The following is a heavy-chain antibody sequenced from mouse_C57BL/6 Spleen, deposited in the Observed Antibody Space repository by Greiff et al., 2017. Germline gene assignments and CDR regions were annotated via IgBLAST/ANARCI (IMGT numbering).Heavy chain of an antibody. D-gene: IGHD2-4*01. Sequence: QVHVKQSGPGLVQPSQSLSITCTVSGFSLTSYGVHWVRQSPGKGLEWLGVIWSGGSTDYNAAFISRLSISKDNSKSQVFFKMNSLQAEDTAIYYCARNDYDVPAWFAYWGQGTLVTVSA. CDR2: IWSGGST. CDR1: GFSLTSYG. J-gene: IGHJ3*01. V-gene: IGHV2-2*01. CDR3: ARNDYDVPAWFAY.